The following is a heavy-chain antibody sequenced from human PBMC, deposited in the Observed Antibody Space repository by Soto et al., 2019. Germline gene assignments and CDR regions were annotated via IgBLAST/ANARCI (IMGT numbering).Heavy chain of an antibody. V-gene: IGHV4-4*07. CDR1: GGSISRYY. J-gene: IGHJ6*02. CDR2: IYTSGST. CDR3: ARDGGAPGSYGMDV. D-gene: IGHD3-16*01. Sequence: TSETLSLTCTVSGGSISRYYWSWIRQPAGKGLEWIGRIYTSGSTNYNPSLKSRVTMSVDTSKNQFSLKLSSVTAADTAVYYCARDGGAPGSYGMDVWGQGTTVTVSS.